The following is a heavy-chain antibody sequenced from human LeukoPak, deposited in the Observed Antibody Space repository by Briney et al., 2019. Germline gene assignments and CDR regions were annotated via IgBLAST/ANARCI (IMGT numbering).Heavy chain of an antibody. CDR2: ITDSGRKT. CDR3: AKITKATTPNY. V-gene: IGHV3-23*01. CDR1: GLTFSNYA. J-gene: IGHJ4*02. Sequence: GGSLRLSCAASGLTFSNYAMNWVRQASGKGLEWVSGITDSGRKTYYADSVKGRFSISRDNSRNTVYLQMSDLRAEDTAVYYCAKITKATTPNYWGQGTLGTVS. D-gene: IGHD4-17*01.